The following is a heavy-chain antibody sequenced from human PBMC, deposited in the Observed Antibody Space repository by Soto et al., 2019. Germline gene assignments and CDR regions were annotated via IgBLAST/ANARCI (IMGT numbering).Heavy chain of an antibody. CDR1: GFTFDDHA. CDR2: INWNSATI. V-gene: IGHV3-9*01. CDR3: AKASHHDFWRAYRYFDF. J-gene: IGHJ4*02. Sequence: PGGSLRLSCAASGFTFDDHAMHWVRQRPGKGLEWVSGINWNSATIDYAASVKGRFTISRDNAKNSVSLQMSGLRDEDTALYFCAKASHHDFWRAYRYFDFWGQGALVTVSS. D-gene: IGHD3-3*01.